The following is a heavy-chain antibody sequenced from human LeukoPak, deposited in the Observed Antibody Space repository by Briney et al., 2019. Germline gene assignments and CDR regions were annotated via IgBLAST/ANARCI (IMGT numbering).Heavy chain of an antibody. D-gene: IGHD3-10*01. J-gene: IGHJ6*03. Sequence: SETLSLTCAVYGGSFSGYYWSWIRQPPGKGLEWIGEINHSGSTNYNPSLKSRVTISVDTSKNQFSLKLSSVTAADTAVYYCARASRNYGSYYYYYMDVWGKGTTVTISS. CDR3: ARASRNYGSYYYYYMDV. V-gene: IGHV4-34*01. CDR1: GGSFSGYY. CDR2: INHSGST.